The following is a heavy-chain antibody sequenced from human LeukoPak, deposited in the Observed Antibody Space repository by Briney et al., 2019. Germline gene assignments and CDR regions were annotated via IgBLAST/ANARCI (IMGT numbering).Heavy chain of an antibody. V-gene: IGHV3-53*01. CDR2: IYGGGST. Sequence: PGGSLRLFCAASWFTVSSNSVSWVRQAPGKGLEWVSLIYGGGSTYYADSVKGRFTISSDNSKNTLYLQMNSLRPEETAVYYCASHSGNSGSYYFDYWGKGTLVTVSS. CDR1: WFTVSSNS. J-gene: IGHJ4*02. CDR3: ASHSGNSGSYYFDY. D-gene: IGHD5-12*01.